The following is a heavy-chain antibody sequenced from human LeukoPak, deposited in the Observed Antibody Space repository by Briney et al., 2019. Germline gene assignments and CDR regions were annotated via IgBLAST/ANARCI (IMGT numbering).Heavy chain of an antibody. J-gene: IGHJ4*02. Sequence: ASVKVSCKASGYIFTGYSMHWVRQVPGESLEWMGWINAGTGETGYSQTFQGRVTMTEDTSTDTAYMELSSLRSEDTAVYYCATVGNAYDSSGYYFDYWGQGTLVTVSS. CDR1: GYIFTGYS. D-gene: IGHD3-22*01. CDR2: INAGTGET. V-gene: IGHV1-3*01. CDR3: ATVGNAYDSSGYYFDY.